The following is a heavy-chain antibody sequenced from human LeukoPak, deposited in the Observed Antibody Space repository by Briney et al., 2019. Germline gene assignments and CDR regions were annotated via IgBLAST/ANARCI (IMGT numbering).Heavy chain of an antibody. V-gene: IGHV3-21*01. J-gene: IGHJ3*02. CDR2: ISSSSSYI. CDR3: ARDRALYYYGSDDAFDI. Sequence: GGSLRLSCAASGFTFSSYSMNWVRQAPGKGLEWVSSISSSSSYIYYADSVKGRFTISRDNAKNSLYLQMNSLRAEDTAVYYCARDRALYYYGSDDAFDIWGQGTMVTVSS. CDR1: GFTFSSYS. D-gene: IGHD3-10*01.